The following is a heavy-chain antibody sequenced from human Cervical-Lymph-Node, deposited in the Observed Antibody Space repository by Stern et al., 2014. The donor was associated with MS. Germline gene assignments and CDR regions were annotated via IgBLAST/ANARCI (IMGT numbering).Heavy chain of an antibody. CDR2: ISADGTLK. CDR3: AKGDNWRRLNP. V-gene: IGHV3-30*18. J-gene: IGHJ5*02. D-gene: IGHD1-20*01. Sequence: VQLVESGGGVVQPGRSLRLSCAASGFTFSAYGMHWVRQAPGKGLEWVAVISADGTLKFYGDSVKGRFTISRDNSKNTLFLQMNSLRAEDTAVYYCAKGDNWRRLNPWGQGTLATVSS. CDR1: GFTFSAYG.